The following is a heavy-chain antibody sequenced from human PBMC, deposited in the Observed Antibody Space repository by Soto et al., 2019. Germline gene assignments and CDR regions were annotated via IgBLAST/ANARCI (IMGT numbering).Heavy chain of an antibody. CDR2: IGTAGDT. V-gene: IGHV3-13*01. Sequence: GGSLRLSCAASGFTFSSYDMHWVRQATGKGLEWVSAIGTAGDTYYPGSVKGRFTISRENAKNSLYLQMNSLRAGDTAVYYCARGDFTVTTGGGRYYYYYYGMDVWGQGTTVTVSS. CDR1: GFTFSSYD. CDR3: ARGDFTVTTGGGRYYYYYYGMDV. J-gene: IGHJ6*02. D-gene: IGHD4-17*01.